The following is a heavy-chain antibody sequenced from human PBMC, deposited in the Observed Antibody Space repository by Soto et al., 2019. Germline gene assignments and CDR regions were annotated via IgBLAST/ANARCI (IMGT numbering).Heavy chain of an antibody. D-gene: IGHD3-22*01. Sequence: PGGSLRLSCAASGFTFSNYAMSWVRQAPGKGLEWVSAISTSGGSTYYADSVEGRFTISRDNSKNTLSLQLNSLRAEDTAVYYCAKDVQSYYDASPYYPPHWGQGTLVTVSS. J-gene: IGHJ4*02. V-gene: IGHV3-23*01. CDR2: ISTSGGST. CDR1: GFTFSNYA. CDR3: AKDVQSYYDASPYYPPH.